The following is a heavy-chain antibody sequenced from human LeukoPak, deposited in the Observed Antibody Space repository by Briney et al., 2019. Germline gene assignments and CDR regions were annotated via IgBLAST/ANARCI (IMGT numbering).Heavy chain of an antibody. J-gene: IGHJ4*02. CDR3: ARGVAAFGVVISLPRN. Sequence: ASVTVSCKASGYTFTSYAMNWVRQAPGQGLEWMGWINTNTGNPTYAQGFTGRFVFSLDTSVSTAYLQISSLKAEDTAVYYCARGVAAFGVVISLPRNWGQGTLVTVSS. CDR1: GYTFTSYA. D-gene: IGHD3-3*01. V-gene: IGHV7-4-1*02. CDR2: INTNTGNP.